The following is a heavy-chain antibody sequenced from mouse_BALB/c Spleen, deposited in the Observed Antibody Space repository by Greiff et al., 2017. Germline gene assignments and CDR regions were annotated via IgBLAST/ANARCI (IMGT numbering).Heavy chain of an antibody. Sequence: QVQLQQPGAELVRPGASVKLSCKASGYTFTSYWINWVKQRPGQGLEWIGNIYPSDSYTNYNQKFKDKATLTVDKSSSTAYMQLSSPTSEDSAVYYCTRDTTNLWFAYWGQGTLVTVSA. CDR3: TRDTTNLWFAY. D-gene: IGHD1-1*01. CDR1: GYTFTSYW. CDR2: IYPSDSYT. V-gene: IGHV1-69*02. J-gene: IGHJ3*01.